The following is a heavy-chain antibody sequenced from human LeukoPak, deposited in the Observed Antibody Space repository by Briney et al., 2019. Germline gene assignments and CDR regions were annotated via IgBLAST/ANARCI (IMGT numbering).Heavy chain of an antibody. CDR3: ARGPSITMVRGGQWYYYMDV. CDR1: GYTFTSHY. Sequence: SVTVSCKASGYTFTSHYMHWVRQAPGQGLEWMGGIIPIFGTANYAQKFQGRVTITADKSTSTAYMELSSLRSEDTAVYYCARGPSITMVRGGQWYYYMDVWGKGTTVTISS. CDR2: IIPIFGTA. D-gene: IGHD3-10*01. V-gene: IGHV1-69*06. J-gene: IGHJ6*03.